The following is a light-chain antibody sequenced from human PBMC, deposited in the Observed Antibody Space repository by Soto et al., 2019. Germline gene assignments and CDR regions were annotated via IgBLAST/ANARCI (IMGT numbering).Light chain of an antibody. CDR2: DAS. CDR3: QPRSNWPS. Sequence: EIVLTQSPGTLSLSPGERATLSCRASQSVSSFLAWNQQKPGQAPRLLIYDASNRATGIPTRFSGSGSGTDFTLTISSLEPEDFAVYYCQPRSNWPSFGPGTKVDI. J-gene: IGKJ3*01. CDR1: QSVSSF. V-gene: IGKV3-11*01.